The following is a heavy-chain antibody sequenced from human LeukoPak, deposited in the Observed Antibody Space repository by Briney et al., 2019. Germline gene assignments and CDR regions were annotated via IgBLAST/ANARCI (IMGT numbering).Heavy chain of an antibody. Sequence: SETLSLTCTVSGGSISSYYWSWIRQPPGKGLEWIGYIYYSGSTNYNPSLKSRVTISVDTSKNQFSLKLNSVTAADTAVYYCARARPLIGKIDYWGQGTLVTVSS. J-gene: IGHJ4*02. D-gene: IGHD1-26*01. V-gene: IGHV4-59*01. CDR3: ARARPLIGKIDY. CDR1: GGSISSYY. CDR2: IYYSGST.